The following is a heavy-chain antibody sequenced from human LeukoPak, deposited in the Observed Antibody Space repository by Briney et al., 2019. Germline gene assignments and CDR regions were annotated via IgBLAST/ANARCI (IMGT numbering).Heavy chain of an antibody. CDR1: GGSISRYY. J-gene: IGHJ3*01. Sequence: PSETLSLTCTVSGGSISRYYWSWIRQPPGKGLEWIGYIHPSGASVYSPSLRGRVTMSIDMSNNQLSVRLSAVTAADTAVYYCARHGEIRHITNGFNVWGRGTMVTVSS. V-gene: IGHV4-4*09. CDR2: IHPSGAS. CDR3: ARHGEIRHITNGFNV. D-gene: IGHD3-10*01.